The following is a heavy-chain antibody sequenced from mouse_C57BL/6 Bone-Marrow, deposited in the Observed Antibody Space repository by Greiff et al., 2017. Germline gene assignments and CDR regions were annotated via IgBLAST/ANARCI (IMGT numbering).Heavy chain of an antibody. CDR1: GFSLTSYG. CDR3: ARKTTVAYDMDY. Sequence: QVHVKQSGPGLVQPSQSLSITCTASGFSLTSYGVHWVRQSPGKGLEWLGVIWRGGSTDYNAALISRLSIIKDNSKSQVFIKMNSLQADDTAIYYCARKTTVAYDMDYWGQGTSVTVSS. D-gene: IGHD1-1*01. V-gene: IGHV2-2*01. J-gene: IGHJ4*01. CDR2: IWRGGST.